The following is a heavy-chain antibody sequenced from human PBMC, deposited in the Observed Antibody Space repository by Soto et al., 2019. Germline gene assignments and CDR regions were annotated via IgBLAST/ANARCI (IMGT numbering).Heavy chain of an antibody. V-gene: IGHV3-13*01. D-gene: IGHD5-18*01. Sequence: GGSLRLSCAASGFTFSSYDMHWVRQATGKGLEWVSAIGTAGDTYYPGSVKGRFTISRENAKNSLYLQMNSLRAGDTAVYYCARDPGAMVDLFPLFDYWAQGTLVTFSS. CDR2: IGTAGDT. J-gene: IGHJ4*02. CDR1: GFTFSSYD. CDR3: ARDPGAMVDLFPLFDY.